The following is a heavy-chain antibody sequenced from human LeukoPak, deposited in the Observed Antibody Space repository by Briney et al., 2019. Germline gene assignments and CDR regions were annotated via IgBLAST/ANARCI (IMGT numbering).Heavy chain of an antibody. D-gene: IGHD3-22*01. CDR1: GYSISSGYY. Sequence: SETLSLTCTVSGYSISSGYYWGWIRQPPGKGLEWIGSIYHSGSTYYNPSLKSRVTMSVDTSKNQFSLKLSSVTAADTAVYYCASTGYYYDSSGYYRKAFDYWGQGTLVTVSS. J-gene: IGHJ4*02. CDR3: ASTGYYYDSSGYYRKAFDY. V-gene: IGHV4-38-2*02. CDR2: IYHSGST.